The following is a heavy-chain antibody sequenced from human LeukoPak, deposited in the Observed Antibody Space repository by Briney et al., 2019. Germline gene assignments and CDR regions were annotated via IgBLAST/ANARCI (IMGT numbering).Heavy chain of an antibody. CDR3: VRDGNLELDALDI. CDR2: ISGGGTTT. Sequence: GGSLRLSCAASGFTFSTYEMHWVRQAPGKGLDWVSYISGGGTTTYYADSVKGRFTISRDNAKNSLYLQMNSLRDEDTAVYYCVRDGNLELDALDIWGQGAMVAVST. D-gene: IGHD1-7*01. V-gene: IGHV3-48*03. J-gene: IGHJ3*02. CDR1: GFTFSTYE.